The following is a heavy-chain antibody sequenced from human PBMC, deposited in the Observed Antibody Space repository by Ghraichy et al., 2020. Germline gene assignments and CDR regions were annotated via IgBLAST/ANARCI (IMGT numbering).Heavy chain of an antibody. CDR3: ARGAAYMTTVTTFFSWFDP. V-gene: IGHV1-3*01. Sequence: ASVKISCKASGYTFTSYAMHWVRQAPGQRLEWMGWINAGNGNTKYSQKFQGRVTITRDTSASTAYMELSSLRSEETAVYYCARGAAYMTTVTTFFSWFDPWGQGTLVTVSS. J-gene: IGHJ5*02. CDR1: GYTFTSYA. D-gene: IGHD4-17*01. CDR2: INAGNGNT.